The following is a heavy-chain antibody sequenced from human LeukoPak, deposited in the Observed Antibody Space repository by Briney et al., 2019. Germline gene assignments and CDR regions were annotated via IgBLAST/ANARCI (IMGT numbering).Heavy chain of an antibody. Sequence: PSETLSLTCTVSGGSISSYYWSWIRQPPGKGLEWIGYIYYSGSTNYNPSLKSRVTISVDTSKNQFSLKLSSVTAADTAVYYCARGRDDTPHGYWGQGTLVTVSS. CDR3: ARGRDDTPHGY. V-gene: IGHV4-59*12. CDR2: IYYSGST. D-gene: IGHD3-22*01. CDR1: GGSISSYY. J-gene: IGHJ4*02.